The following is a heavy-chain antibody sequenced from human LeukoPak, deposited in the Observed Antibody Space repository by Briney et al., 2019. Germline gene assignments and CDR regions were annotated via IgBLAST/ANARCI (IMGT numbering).Heavy chain of an antibody. CDR1: GGSISSYY. CDR2: IYYSGST. Sequence: SETLSLTCTVSGGSISSYYWGWIRQPPGKGLEWIGYIYYSGSTNYNPSLKSRVTISVDTSKNQFSLKLSSVTAADTAVYYCARQPDYDSSGYPQRAFDIWGQGTMVTVSS. D-gene: IGHD3-22*01. V-gene: IGHV4-59*08. J-gene: IGHJ3*02. CDR3: ARQPDYDSSGYPQRAFDI.